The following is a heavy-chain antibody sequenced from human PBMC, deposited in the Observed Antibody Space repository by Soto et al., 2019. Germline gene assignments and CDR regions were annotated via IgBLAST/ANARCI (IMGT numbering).Heavy chain of an antibody. CDR2: ISAYNGNT. CDR3: ARDRCSGGSCYFEYFQH. V-gene: IGHV1-18*01. Sequence: ASVKVSCKASGYTFTSYGISWVRQAPGQGLERMGWISAYNGNTNYAQKLQGRVTMTTDTSTSTAYMELRSLRSDDTAVYYCARDRCSGGSCYFEYFQHWGQGTLVTVSS. D-gene: IGHD2-15*01. CDR1: GYTFTSYG. J-gene: IGHJ1*01.